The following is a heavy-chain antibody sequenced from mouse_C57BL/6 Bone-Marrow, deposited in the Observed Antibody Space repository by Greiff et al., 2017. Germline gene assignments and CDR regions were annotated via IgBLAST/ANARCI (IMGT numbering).Heavy chain of an antibody. Sequence: VQLQQSGAELVRPGASVKLSCTASGFNIKDDYMHWVKQRPEQGLEWIGWLDPENGDTDYASKFQGKATITADTSSNPAYLQPSSLTYEDTAVYYCTRWLLPHWYFAVWGTGTTVTVSS. J-gene: IGHJ1*03. D-gene: IGHD2-3*01. CDR2: LDPENGDT. CDR1: GFNIKDDY. CDR3: TRWLLPHWYFAV. V-gene: IGHV14-4*01.